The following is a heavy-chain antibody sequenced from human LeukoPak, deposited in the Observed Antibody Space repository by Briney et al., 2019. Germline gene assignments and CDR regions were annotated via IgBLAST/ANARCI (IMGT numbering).Heavy chain of an antibody. J-gene: IGHJ5*02. D-gene: IGHD2-2*01. V-gene: IGHV4-31*03. CDR3: ARGQLIPAAIFWFDP. CDR2: IYYSGST. Sequence: SETLSLTCTVSGGSISSGGYYWSWIRQHPGKGLEWIGYIYYSGSTYYNPSLKSRVTISVDTSKNQFSLKLSSVTAADTAVYYCARGQLIPAAIFWFDPWGQGTLVTVSS. CDR1: GGSISSGGYY.